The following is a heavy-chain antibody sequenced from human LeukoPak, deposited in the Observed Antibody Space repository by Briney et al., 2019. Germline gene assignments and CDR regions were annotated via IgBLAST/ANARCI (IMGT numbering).Heavy chain of an antibody. V-gene: IGHV3-43*02. CDR3: AKDSYYYYDSSGYATYYFDY. Sequence: GESLRLSCAASGFTFDDYAMHWVRQAPGKGLEWVSLISGDGGSTYYADSVKGRFTISRDNSKNSLYLQMNSLRTEDTALYYCAKDSYYYYDSSGYATYYFDYWGQGTLVTVSS. CDR1: GFTFDDYA. CDR2: ISGDGGST. J-gene: IGHJ4*02. D-gene: IGHD3-22*01.